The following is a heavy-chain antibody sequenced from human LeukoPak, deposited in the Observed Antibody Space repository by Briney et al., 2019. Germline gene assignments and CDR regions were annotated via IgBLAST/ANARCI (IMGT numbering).Heavy chain of an antibody. J-gene: IGHJ6*03. CDR3: ARVGYSYGPPYYYYYYMDV. D-gene: IGHD5-18*01. Sequence: GGSLRLSCAASGFTFSSYSMNWVRQAPGKGLEWVSFISSSSSYIYYADSVKGRFTISRDNSKNTLYLQMGSLRAEDMAVYYCARVGYSYGPPYYYYYYMDVWGKGTTVTISS. CDR2: ISSSSSYI. CDR1: GFTFSSYS. V-gene: IGHV3-21*01.